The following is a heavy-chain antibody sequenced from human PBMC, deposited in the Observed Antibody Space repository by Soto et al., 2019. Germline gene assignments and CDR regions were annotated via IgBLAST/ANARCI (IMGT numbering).Heavy chain of an antibody. Sequence: GGSLRLSCAASGFTFSSYSMNWVRQAPGKGLEWVSAISGSGGSTYYADSVKGRFTISRDNSKNTLYLQMNSLRAEDTAVYYCAKDKVLRFLEWSPTDVWGQGTTVTVSS. CDR3: AKDKVLRFLEWSPTDV. CDR1: GFTFSSYS. CDR2: ISGSGGST. V-gene: IGHV3-23*01. J-gene: IGHJ6*02. D-gene: IGHD3-3*01.